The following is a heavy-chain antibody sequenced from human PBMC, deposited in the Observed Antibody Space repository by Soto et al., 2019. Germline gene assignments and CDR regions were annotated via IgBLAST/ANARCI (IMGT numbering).Heavy chain of an antibody. V-gene: IGHV4-59*01. Sequence: KPSETLSLTCTVSGGSISSYYWSWIRQPPGKGLEWIGYIYYSGSTNYNPSLKSRVTISIDTSKNQFSLKLSSVTAADTAVYYCASLGRGVPPYYFDYWGQGTLVTVSS. CDR1: GGSISSYY. CDR2: IYYSGST. CDR3: ASLGRGVPPYYFDY. J-gene: IGHJ4*02. D-gene: IGHD3-10*01.